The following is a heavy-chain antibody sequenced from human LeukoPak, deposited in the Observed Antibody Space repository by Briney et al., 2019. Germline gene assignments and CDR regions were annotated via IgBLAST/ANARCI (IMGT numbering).Heavy chain of an antibody. Sequence: SETLSLTCAVSGGSISSSNWWSWVRQPPGKGLEWIGEIYHSGSTNYNPSLKSRVTISVDKSKNQFSLKLSSVTAADTAVYYCARDSVVRVERADYWGQGTLVTVSS. V-gene: IGHV4-4*02. CDR2: IYHSGST. D-gene: IGHD3-3*01. CDR3: ARDSVVRVERADY. CDR1: GGSISSSNW. J-gene: IGHJ4*02.